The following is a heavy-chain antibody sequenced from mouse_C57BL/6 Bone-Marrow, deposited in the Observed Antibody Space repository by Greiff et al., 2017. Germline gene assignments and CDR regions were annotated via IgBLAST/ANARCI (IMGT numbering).Heavy chain of an antibody. CDR3: ARADPTFDY. CDR1: GYTFTSYW. V-gene: IGHV1-55*01. Sequence: QVQLKQSGAELVKPGASVKMSCKASGYTFTSYWITWVKQRPGQGLEWIGDIYPGSGSTNYNEKFKSKATLTVDTSSSTAYMQLSSLTSEDSAVYYCARADPTFDYWGQGTTLTVSS. J-gene: IGHJ2*01. CDR2: IYPGSGST.